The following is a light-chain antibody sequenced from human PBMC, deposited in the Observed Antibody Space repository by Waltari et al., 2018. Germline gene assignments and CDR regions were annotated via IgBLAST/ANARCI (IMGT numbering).Light chain of an antibody. J-gene: IGKJ1*01. Sequence: DIQMTQSPSSLSASVGDRVTITCRASQTVVSYLHWYQHKPGKAPKLLIYAASGLQSGVPSRFSGSGSGTDFTLTISSLQPEDFATYYCQQTYTTLGTFGQGTMVEIK. V-gene: IGKV1-39*01. CDR3: QQTYTTLGT. CDR1: QTVVSY. CDR2: AAS.